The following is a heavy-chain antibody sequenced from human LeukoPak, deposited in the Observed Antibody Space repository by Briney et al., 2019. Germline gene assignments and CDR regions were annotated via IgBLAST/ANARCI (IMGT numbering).Heavy chain of an antibody. CDR1: GGSFSGYY. J-gene: IGHJ4*02. CDR2: TNHSGSI. D-gene: IGHD3-3*01. V-gene: IGHV4-34*01. Sequence: SETLSLTCAVYGGSFSGYYWSWIRQPPGKGLEWIGETNHSGSINYNPSLKSRVTISVDTSKNQFSLKLSSVTAADTAVYYCASRGTIFGVVTNHYFDYWGQGTLVTVSS. CDR3: ASRGTIFGVVTNHYFDY.